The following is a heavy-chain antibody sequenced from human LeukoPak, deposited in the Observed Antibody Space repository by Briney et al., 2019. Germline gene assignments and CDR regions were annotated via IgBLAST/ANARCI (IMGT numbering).Heavy chain of an antibody. D-gene: IGHD5-12*01. CDR1: GFTFSNAW. V-gene: IGHV3-15*01. Sequence: TGGSLRLSCAASGFTFSNAWMSWVRQAPGKGLEWVGRIKSKTDGGTTDYAAPVKGRFTISRDDSKNTLYLQMNSLKTEDTAVYYCTTHTGYSGYDLRRFDYWGQGTLVTVSS. CDR2: IKSKTDGGTT. J-gene: IGHJ4*02. CDR3: TTHTGYSGYDLRRFDY.